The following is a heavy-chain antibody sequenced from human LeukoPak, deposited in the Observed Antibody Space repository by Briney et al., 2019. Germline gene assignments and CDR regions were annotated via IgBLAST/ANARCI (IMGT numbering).Heavy chain of an antibody. V-gene: IGHV4-31*03. CDR3: ARADGTGTTNFDY. D-gene: IGHD1-7*01. Sequence: PSETLSLTCTVSGVSISSSSYYWSWIRQHPGKGLEWIGYIYYSGSTYYNPSLKSRVTISVDTSKNQFSLKLSSVTAADTAVYYCARADGTGTTNFDYWGQGTLVTVSS. J-gene: IGHJ4*02. CDR1: GVSISSSSYY. CDR2: IYYSGST.